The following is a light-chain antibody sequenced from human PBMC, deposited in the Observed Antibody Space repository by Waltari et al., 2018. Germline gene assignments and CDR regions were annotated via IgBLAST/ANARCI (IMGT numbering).Light chain of an antibody. V-gene: IGKV2-30*01. J-gene: IGKJ1*01. Sequence: DVVMTQSPLSLPVTLGQPASISCRSSLSLVSSDGNTYFNWFQHRPGQSPRRLLYKVSNRDSGVPDRFSGSGSGTDVTLRISRVEAEDVGVYYCMQGTHWPWTFGPGTKVEIK. CDR2: KVS. CDR1: LSLVSSDGNTY. CDR3: MQGTHWPWT.